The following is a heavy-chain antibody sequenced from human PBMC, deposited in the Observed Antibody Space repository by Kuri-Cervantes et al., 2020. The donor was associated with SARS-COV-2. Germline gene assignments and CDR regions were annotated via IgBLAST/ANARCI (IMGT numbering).Heavy chain of an antibody. V-gene: IGHV3-30*03. CDR1: GFTFSSYG. Sequence: GESLKISCAASGFTFSSYGMHWVRQAPGKGLEWVAVISYDGSNKYYADSVKGRFTISRDNSKNTLYLHMNSLRAEDTAVYHCARHPKTIPQYHFDYWGQGTLVTVSS. CDR2: ISYDGSNK. J-gene: IGHJ4*02. CDR3: ARHPKTIPQYHFDY. D-gene: IGHD2/OR15-2a*01.